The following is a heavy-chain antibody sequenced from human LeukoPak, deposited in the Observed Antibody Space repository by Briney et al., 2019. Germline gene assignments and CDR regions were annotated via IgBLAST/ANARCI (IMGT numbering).Heavy chain of an antibody. CDR2: FDSGGDT. V-gene: IGHV4-39*01. D-gene: IGHD1-26*01. J-gene: IGHJ4*02. Sequence: PSESLSLTCTVSGGSIGTSYYWGWIRQPPGKALDWIGSFDSGGDTDHNPSLKSRMTLSVDTSKNNFSLKLSSVTAADTAVYYCARHASGVFDYWGQGTLVTVSS. CDR1: GGSIGTSYY. CDR3: ARHASGVFDY.